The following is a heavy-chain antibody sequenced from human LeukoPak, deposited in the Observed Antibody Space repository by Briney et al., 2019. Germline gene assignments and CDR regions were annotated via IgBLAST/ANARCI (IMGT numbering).Heavy chain of an antibody. CDR1: GFTFRRFW. V-gene: IGHV3-7*01. Sequence: GGSLRLSCAASGFTFRRFWMSWVRQAPGKGLEWVANIKQDGTEQYYVDSVKGRFTISRDNAKNSLYLQMNSLRAEDTAVYYCARDTEMLYYDANGYHAWGQGTMVTVSS. CDR3: ARDTEMLYYDANGYHA. J-gene: IGHJ3*01. CDR2: IKQDGTEQ. D-gene: IGHD3-22*01.